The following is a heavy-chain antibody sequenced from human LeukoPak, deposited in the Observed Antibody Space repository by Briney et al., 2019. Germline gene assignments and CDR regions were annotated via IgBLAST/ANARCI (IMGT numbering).Heavy chain of an antibody. J-gene: IGHJ4*02. CDR3: ARSLYYDFWSGYYTDY. Sequence: SVKVSCKASGGTFSSYAISWVRQAPGQGLEWMGRIIPILGIANYAQKFQGRVTITADKSTSTAYMELSSLRSEDTAVYYCARSLYYDFWSGYYTDYWGQGTLVTVSS. CDR1: GGTFSSYA. D-gene: IGHD3-3*01. CDR2: IIPILGIA. V-gene: IGHV1-69*04.